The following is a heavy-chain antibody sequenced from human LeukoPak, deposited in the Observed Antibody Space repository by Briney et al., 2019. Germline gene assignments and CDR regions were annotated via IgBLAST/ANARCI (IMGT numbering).Heavy chain of an antibody. CDR1: GGTFSSYA. CDR3: ARDDSSTDAFDI. V-gene: IGHV1-69*13. Sequence: ASVKLSCKASGGTFSSYAISWVRQAPGQGLEWMGGIIPIFGTANYAQKFQGRVTITADESTSTAYMELSSLRSEDTAVYYCARDDSSTDAFDIWGQGTMVTVSS. D-gene: IGHD3-22*01. J-gene: IGHJ3*02. CDR2: IIPIFGTA.